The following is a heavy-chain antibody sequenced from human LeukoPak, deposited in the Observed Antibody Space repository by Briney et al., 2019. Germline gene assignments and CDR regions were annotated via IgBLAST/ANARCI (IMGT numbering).Heavy chain of an antibody. CDR3: AREHMTRVTLDY. V-gene: IGHV1-2*02. Sequence: AASVKVSCKASGYTFTGYYMHWVRQAPGQGLEWMGWIYPNSGDTKYAQKFQGRVTMTRDTSISTAYLELSRLRSDDTAVYYCAREHMTRVTLDYWGQGTLVTVSS. J-gene: IGHJ4*02. D-gene: IGHD4-17*01. CDR2: IYPNSGDT. CDR1: GYTFTGYY.